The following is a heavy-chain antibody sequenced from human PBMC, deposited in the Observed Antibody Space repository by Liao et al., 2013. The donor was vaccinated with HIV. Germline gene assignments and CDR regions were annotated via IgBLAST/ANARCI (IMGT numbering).Heavy chain of an antibody. J-gene: IGHJ4*02. CDR2: IHYSGST. V-gene: IGHV4-39*07. D-gene: IGHD2-15*01. CDR3: TREEVD. Sequence: QVQLQQWGAGLLKPSETLSLTCTVSGGSISSSSYYWGWIRQPPGKGLEWIGSIHYSGSTYYNPSLKSRVTISVDTSKNQFSLKLTSVTAADTAVYYCTREEVDWGQGTLVTVSS. CDR1: GGSISSSSYY.